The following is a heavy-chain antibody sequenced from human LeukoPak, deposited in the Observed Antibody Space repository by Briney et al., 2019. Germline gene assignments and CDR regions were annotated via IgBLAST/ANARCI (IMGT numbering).Heavy chain of an antibody. V-gene: IGHV3-21*01. CDR1: GFNFSSYS. Sequence: GGSLRLSCAGSGFNFSSYSMIWVRQAPGKGREWVSTISGISTNIYYAESVKSRVIISRDNAKNSLYLQMNSLRAEDTAVYICAGSDTIGYTPREWDYWYFDLWGRGTLVTVSS. CDR3: AGSDTIGYTPREWDYWYFDL. D-gene: IGHD5-18*01. J-gene: IGHJ2*01. CDR2: ISGISTNI.